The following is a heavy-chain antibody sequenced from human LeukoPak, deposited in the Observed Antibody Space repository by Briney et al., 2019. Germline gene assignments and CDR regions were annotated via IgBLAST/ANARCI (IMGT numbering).Heavy chain of an antibody. CDR1: GYRFTSYW. CDR2: IYPADSDT. D-gene: IGHD2-15*01. J-gene: IGHJ3*02. CDR3: ARSKFKYCSGGSCGDAFDI. V-gene: IGHV5-51*01. Sequence: GESLQISCKGSGYRFTSYWIGWVRQLPGKGLEWMGIIYPADSDTRYSPSFQGQVTISADKSISTAYLQWSSLKASDTAMYYCARSKFKYCSGGSCGDAFDIWGQGTMVTVSS.